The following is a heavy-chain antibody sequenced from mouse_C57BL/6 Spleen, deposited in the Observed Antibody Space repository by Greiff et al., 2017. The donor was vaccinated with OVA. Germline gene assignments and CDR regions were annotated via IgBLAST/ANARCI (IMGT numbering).Heavy chain of an antibody. CDR3: ARGATPTLDY. CDR1: GYTFTSYW. J-gene: IGHJ2*01. CDR2: IDPSDSYT. V-gene: IGHV1-69*01. Sequence: QVQLQQPGAELVMPGASVKLSCKASGYTFTSYWMHWVKQRPGQGLEWIGEIDPSDSYTNYNQKFKGKSTLTVDKSSSTAYMQLSSLTSEDSAVYYCARGATPTLDYWGQGTTLTVSS. D-gene: IGHD1-1*01.